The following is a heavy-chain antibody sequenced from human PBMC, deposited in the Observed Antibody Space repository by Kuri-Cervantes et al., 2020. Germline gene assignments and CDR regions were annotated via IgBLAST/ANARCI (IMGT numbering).Heavy chain of an antibody. D-gene: IGHD6-6*01. CDR3: ARGGRPEYSSSSYAFDI. CDR2: ISYSGST. Sequence: SETLSLTCTASGGSISSSSYYWGWIRQPPGKGLEWIGSISYSGSTYYNSSLKSRVTISVDTSKNQFSLKLTSVIAADTAVFYCARGGRPEYSSSSYAFDIWGQGTMVTVSS. CDR1: GGSISSSSYY. V-gene: IGHV4-39*01. J-gene: IGHJ3*02.